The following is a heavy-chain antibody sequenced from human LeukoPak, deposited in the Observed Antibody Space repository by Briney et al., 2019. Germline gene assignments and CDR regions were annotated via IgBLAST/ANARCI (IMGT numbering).Heavy chain of an antibody. V-gene: IGHV4-59*01. Sequence: SETLSLTCTVSGGSISSYYWSWIRQPPGKGLEWIGYIYYSGSTNYNSSLKSRVTISVDTSKNQFSLKLSSVTAADTAVYYCARASGHDSSGWYYFDYWGQGTLVTVSS. CDR1: GGSISSYY. CDR3: ARASGHDSSGWYYFDY. D-gene: IGHD6-19*01. CDR2: IYYSGST. J-gene: IGHJ4*02.